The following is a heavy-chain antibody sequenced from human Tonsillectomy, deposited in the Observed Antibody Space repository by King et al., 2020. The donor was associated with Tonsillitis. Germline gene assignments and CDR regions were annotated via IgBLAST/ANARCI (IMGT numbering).Heavy chain of an antibody. J-gene: IGHJ4*02. CDR2: SGSSSRTI. Sequence: QLVQSGGGLVQPGGSLRLSCEASGLTFSTYSMNWVRQAPGKGLEWVSYSGSSSRTIYYADSVKGRFTMSRDNAKNSLYLQMNSLRVEDTAVYYCATSWGNFDYWGQGTLVTVSS. D-gene: IGHD3-16*01. V-gene: IGHV3-48*01. CDR1: GLTFSTYS. CDR3: ATSWGNFDY.